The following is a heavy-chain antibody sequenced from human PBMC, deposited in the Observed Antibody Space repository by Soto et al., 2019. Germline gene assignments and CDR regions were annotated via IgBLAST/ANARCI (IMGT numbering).Heavy chain of an antibody. J-gene: IGHJ6*02. CDR2: ISSSSSYI. CDR3: ARKAPAYSSSWSDNYYYYGMDV. Sequence: GGSLRLSCAASGFTFSSYSMNWVRQAPGKGLEWVSSISSSSSYIYYADSVKGRFTISRDNAKNSLYLQMNSLRAEDTAVYYCARKAPAYSSSWSDNYYYYGMDVWGQGTTVTVSS. V-gene: IGHV3-21*01. CDR1: GFTFSSYS. D-gene: IGHD6-13*01.